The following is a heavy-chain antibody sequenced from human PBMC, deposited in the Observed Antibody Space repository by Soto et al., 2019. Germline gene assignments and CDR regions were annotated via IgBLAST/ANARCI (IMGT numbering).Heavy chain of an antibody. Sequence: GGSLRLSCAASGFTFSSFWMHWVRQAPGKGLVWVSRINSDGSSASYADSVKGRFTISRDNAKNTLYLQMNSLRAEDTAVYYCARAVRSGSYPYYYYGMDVWGQGTTVTVSS. CDR3: ARAVRSGSYPYYYYGMDV. CDR2: INSDGSSA. D-gene: IGHD3-10*01. V-gene: IGHV3-74*01. J-gene: IGHJ6*02. CDR1: GFTFSSFW.